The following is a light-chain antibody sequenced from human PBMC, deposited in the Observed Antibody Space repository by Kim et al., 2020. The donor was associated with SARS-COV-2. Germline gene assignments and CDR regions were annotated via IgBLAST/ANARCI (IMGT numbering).Light chain of an antibody. CDR2: DAS. CDR3: QQRSNWPPVT. CDR1: QSVSSY. V-gene: IGKV3-11*01. J-gene: IGKJ4*01. Sequence: EIVLTQSPATLSLSPGERATLSCRASQSVSSYLAWYQQKPGQAPRLLIYDASNRATGIPARFCGSGSGTDFTLTISSLEPEDFAVYYCQQRSNWPPVTFGGGTKVDIK.